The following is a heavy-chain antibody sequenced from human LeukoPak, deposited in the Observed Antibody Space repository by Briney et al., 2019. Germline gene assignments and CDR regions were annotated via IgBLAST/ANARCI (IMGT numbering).Heavy chain of an antibody. Sequence: SETLSLTCAVYGGSVSGYYWNWIRQPPGKGLEWIGYIYTSGSTNYNPSLKSRVTISVDTSKNQFSLKLSSVTAADTAVYYCARLRLHSYYYYYMDVWGKGTTVTVSS. CDR3: ARLRLHSYYYYYMDV. J-gene: IGHJ6*03. D-gene: IGHD4-17*01. CDR2: IYTSGST. CDR1: GGSVSGYY. V-gene: IGHV4-4*09.